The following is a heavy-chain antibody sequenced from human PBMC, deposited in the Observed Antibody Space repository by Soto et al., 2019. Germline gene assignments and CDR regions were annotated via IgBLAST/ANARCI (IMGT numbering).Heavy chain of an antibody. V-gene: IGHV4-34*01. J-gene: IGHJ4*02. CDR2: INHSGST. Sequence: SETLSLTCAVYGGSFSGYYWSWIRQPPGKGLEWIGEINHSGSTNYNPSLKSRVTISVDTSKNQFSLKLSSVTAADTAVYYCAREVRARDDYWGQGTLVTVSS. D-gene: IGHD1-1*01. CDR1: GGSFSGYY. CDR3: AREVRARDDY.